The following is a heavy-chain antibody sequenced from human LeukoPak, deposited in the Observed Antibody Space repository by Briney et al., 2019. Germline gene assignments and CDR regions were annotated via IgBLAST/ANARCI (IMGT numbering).Heavy chain of an antibody. CDR2: IYPGDSDT. CDR3: ARRGRAYSGSYMDV. D-gene: IGHD5-12*01. J-gene: IGHJ6*03. CDR1: GYIFTNQW. V-gene: IGHV5-51*01. Sequence: GASLKISCKGSGYIFTNQWIGWVRQLPGKGLEWMGIIYPGDSDTRYSPSFQGQVTISADKSISTAYLQWSSLKASDTAMYYCARRGRAYSGSYMDVWGEGTTVTVSS.